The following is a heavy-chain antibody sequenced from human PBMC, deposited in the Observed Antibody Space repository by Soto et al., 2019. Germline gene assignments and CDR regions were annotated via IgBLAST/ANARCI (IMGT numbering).Heavy chain of an antibody. CDR1: GGSISSYY. CDR3: ARDSAAGTGDYDH. J-gene: IGHJ4*02. D-gene: IGHD6-13*01. Sequence: QVQLQESGPGLVKPSETLSLTCSVSGGSISSYYWGWIRQPPGKGLEWIGHIYYSGGTSYNPSLKSRITISVDTSKNQFSLKLISVTAADMAVYYCARDSAAGTGDYDHWGQGILVTVSS. V-gene: IGHV4-59*01. CDR2: IYYSGGT.